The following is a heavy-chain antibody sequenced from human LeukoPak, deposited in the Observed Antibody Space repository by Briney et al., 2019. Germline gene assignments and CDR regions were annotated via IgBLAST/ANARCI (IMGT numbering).Heavy chain of an antibody. CDR3: ARELGVLPFDY. V-gene: IGHV2-70*11. CDR1: GFSLSTSGMC. J-gene: IGHJ4*02. D-gene: IGHD7-27*01. CDR2: IDWDDDK. Sequence: VSGPTLVNPTQTLTLTCTFSGFSLSTSGMCVSWIRQPPGKALEWRARIDWDDDKYYSTSLKTRLTISNDTSKNQVVLTMTSMDPVDTATYYCARELGVLPFDYWGQGTLVTVSS.